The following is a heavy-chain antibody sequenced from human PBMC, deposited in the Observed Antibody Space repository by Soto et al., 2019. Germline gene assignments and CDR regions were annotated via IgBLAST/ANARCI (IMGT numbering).Heavy chain of an antibody. CDR3: ARDPVAGTYFDY. CDR2: INAFNGNT. J-gene: IGHJ4*02. CDR1: GYTFISYG. D-gene: IGHD6-19*01. V-gene: IGHV1-18*01. Sequence: QVQLVQSGAEVKKPGASVKVSCKASGYTFISYGISWVRQAPGQGLEWMGWINAFNGNTNYAQKLQGRVTMTRDTSTITAYMELRSLRSDDTAVYYCARDPVAGTYFDYWGQGTLVTVSS.